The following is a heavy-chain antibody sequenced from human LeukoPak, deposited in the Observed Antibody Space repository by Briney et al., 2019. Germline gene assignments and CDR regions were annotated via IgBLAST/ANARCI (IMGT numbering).Heavy chain of an antibody. Sequence: ASVKVSCKASRYTFTSYDINWVRQATGQGLEWMGWMNPNSGNTGYAQKFQGRVTITRNTSISTAYMELSSLRSEDTAVYYCARTDQDYYDSAGFDYWGQGTLVTVSS. CDR1: RYTFTSYD. V-gene: IGHV1-8*03. CDR3: ARTDQDYYDSAGFDY. CDR2: MNPNSGNT. J-gene: IGHJ4*02. D-gene: IGHD3-22*01.